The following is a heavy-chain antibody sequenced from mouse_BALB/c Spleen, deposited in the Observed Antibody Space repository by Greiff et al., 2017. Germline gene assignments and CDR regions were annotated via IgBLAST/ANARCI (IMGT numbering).Heavy chain of an antibody. D-gene: IGHD2-4*01. CDR2: ISSGGSYT. J-gene: IGHJ3*01. CDR1: GFTFSSYA. V-gene: IGHV5-9-4*01. CDR3: ARSMITTSY. Sequence: EVQLQESGGGLVKPGGSLKLSCAASGFTFSSYAMSWVRQSPEKRLEWVAEISSGGSYTYYPDTVTGRFTISRDNAKNTLYLEMSSLRSEDTAMYYCARSMITTSYWGQGTLVTVSA.